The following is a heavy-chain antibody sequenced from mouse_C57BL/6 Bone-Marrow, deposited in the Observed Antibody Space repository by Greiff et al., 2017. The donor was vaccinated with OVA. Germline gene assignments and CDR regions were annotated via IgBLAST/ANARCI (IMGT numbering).Heavy chain of an antibody. D-gene: IGHD1-1*01. CDR1: GYAFTNYL. CDR2: INPGSGGT. CDR3: ARDYYGSSPEFAY. V-gene: IGHV1-54*01. J-gene: IGHJ3*01. Sequence: SGAELVRPGTSVKVSSKASGYAFTNYLIEWVKQRPGQGLEWIGVINPGSGGTNYNEKFKGKATLTADKSSSTAYMQLSSLTSEDSAVYFCARDYYGSSPEFAYWGQGTLVTVSA.